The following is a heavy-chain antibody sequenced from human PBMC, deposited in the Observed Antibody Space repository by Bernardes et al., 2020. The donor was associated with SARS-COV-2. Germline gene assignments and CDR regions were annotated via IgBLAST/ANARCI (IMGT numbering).Heavy chain of an antibody. Sequence: ETLSLTCTVSGGSISSYYWSWIRQPPGKGLEWIGYIYYSGSTNYNPSLKSRVTISVDTSSNQFSLKVTSVTAADTAMYYCARDSAATIGGDYYYYGIDVWGQGTTVTVSS. D-gene: IGHD5-12*01. CDR1: GGSISSYY. CDR3: ARDSAATIGGDYYYYGIDV. J-gene: IGHJ6*02. V-gene: IGHV4-59*01. CDR2: IYYSGST.